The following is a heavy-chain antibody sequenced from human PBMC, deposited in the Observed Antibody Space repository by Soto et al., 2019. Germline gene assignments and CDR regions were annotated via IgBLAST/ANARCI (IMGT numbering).Heavy chain of an antibody. CDR3: VKDRVPGAYGHYYGMDV. D-gene: IGHD5-12*01. J-gene: IGHJ6*02. V-gene: IGHV3-30*18. Sequence: QVQLVESGGGVVQPGRSLRLSCRVSGITLNNSGIHWVRQAPGKGLEWMAVISHDGSEQYYADSMKGRLNISRDNSKNTVNLQMNSLRGEDTAIYYCVKDRVPGAYGHYYGMDVWGQGTKVTVSS. CDR1: GITLNNSG. CDR2: ISHDGSEQ.